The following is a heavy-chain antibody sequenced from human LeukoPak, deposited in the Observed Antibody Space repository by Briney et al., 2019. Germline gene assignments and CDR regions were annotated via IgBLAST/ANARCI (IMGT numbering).Heavy chain of an antibody. CDR1: GGSISSYY. CDR3: ARGGGYNYTPFDY. Sequence: SETLSLTCTVSGGSISSYYWSWIRQPPGTGLEWIGYIYYSGSTNYNPSLKSRVTISVDTSKNQFSLKLSSVTAADTAVYYCARGGGYNYTPFDYWGQGTLVTVSS. CDR2: IYYSGST. V-gene: IGHV4-59*08. D-gene: IGHD5-24*01. J-gene: IGHJ4*02.